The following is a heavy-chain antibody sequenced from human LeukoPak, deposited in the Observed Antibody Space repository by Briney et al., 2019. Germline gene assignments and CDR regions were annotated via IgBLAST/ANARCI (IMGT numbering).Heavy chain of an antibody. CDR2: IYYSGST. CDR1: GCSVSSGSYY. J-gene: IGHJ3*02. CDR3: ARRPGYGKAFDI. Sequence: SETLSLTCTVSGCSVSSGSYYWSWIRQPPGTGLEWIGYIYYSGSTNYNPSLKSRVTISVDTSKNQFSLKLSSVTAADTAVYYCARRPGYGKAFDIWGQGTMVTVSS. V-gene: IGHV4-61*01. D-gene: IGHD5-12*01.